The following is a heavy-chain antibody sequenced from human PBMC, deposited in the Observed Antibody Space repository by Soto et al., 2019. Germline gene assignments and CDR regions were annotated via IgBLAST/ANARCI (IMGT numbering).Heavy chain of an antibody. D-gene: IGHD5-12*01. CDR2: VIPIFGTA. CDR3: GAHAQLREGYNYGRFDF. CDR1: GGTFSSYA. J-gene: IGHJ4*01. Sequence: QVQLVQSAAEVKKPGSSVKVSCKASGGTFSSYAISWVRQAPGQGLEWMGGVIPIFGTAKYAQKFQGRDTTTADESTNNAYMELSSPLSPDTAVYYCGAHAQLREGYNYGRFDFWGQGTLVTVSS. V-gene: IGHV1-69*12.